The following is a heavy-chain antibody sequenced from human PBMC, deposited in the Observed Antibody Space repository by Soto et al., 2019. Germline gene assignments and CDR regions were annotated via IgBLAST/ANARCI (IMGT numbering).Heavy chain of an antibody. V-gene: IGHV1-3*01. J-gene: IGHJ3*02. Sequence: QVQLVQSGAEVKKPGASVKVSCKASGYTFTSYAMHWVRQAPGQRLEWMGWINAGNGNTKYSQKFQGRVTITRDTSASTAYMGLSSLRSEDTALYYCARYRTIGWYGDDAFDIWGQRKMVTVSS. CDR1: GYTFTSYA. CDR3: ARYRTIGWYGDDAFDI. CDR2: INAGNGNT. D-gene: IGHD6-19*01.